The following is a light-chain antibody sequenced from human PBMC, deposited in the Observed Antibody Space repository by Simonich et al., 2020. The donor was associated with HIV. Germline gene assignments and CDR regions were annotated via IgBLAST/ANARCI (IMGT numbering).Light chain of an antibody. CDR2: EVN. CDR3: CSFAGNCTL. Sequence: QSALTQPPSASGSPGQSVTISCTGSSSDVGGYNYVSWYQQHPGKAPKLIIYEVNQRPSGVPDRFSGSKSGNTASLTVSGLQAEDEADYYCCSFAGNCTLFGTGTKITVL. V-gene: IGLV2-8*01. J-gene: IGLJ1*01. CDR1: SSDVGGYNY.